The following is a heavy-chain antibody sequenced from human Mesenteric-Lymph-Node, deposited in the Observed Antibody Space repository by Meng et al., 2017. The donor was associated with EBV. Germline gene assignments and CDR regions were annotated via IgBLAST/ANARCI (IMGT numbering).Heavy chain of an antibody. Sequence: HVPLVGAGPSTGKATEPRSSTRNCFWSPVSTCSYYWKWIRQSPGKGLELIGYIFYGGYTYHNLSLKSRVTISVDVSKNQFSLKMTSVTAAATAVDFCASMEFTYSWYFDLWGRGTLVTVSS. J-gene: IGHJ2*01. CDR3: ASMEFTYSWYFDL. CDR1: SPVSTCSYY. D-gene: IGHD1-1*01. V-gene: IGHV4-30-4*01. CDR2: IFYGGYT.